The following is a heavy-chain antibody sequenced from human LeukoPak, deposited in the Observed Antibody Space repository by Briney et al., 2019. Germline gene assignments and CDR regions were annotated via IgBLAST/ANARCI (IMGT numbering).Heavy chain of an antibody. CDR1: GFTFSSYS. V-gene: IGHV3-48*01. CDR2: ISSSSSTI. Sequence: QTGGSLRLSCAASGFTFSSYSMNWVRQAPGKGLEWVSYISSSSSTIYYADSVKGRFTISRDNAKNSLYLQMNSLRAEDTAVYYCARGEITYAFDIWGQGTMVTVSS. CDR3: ARGEITYAFDI. J-gene: IGHJ3*02.